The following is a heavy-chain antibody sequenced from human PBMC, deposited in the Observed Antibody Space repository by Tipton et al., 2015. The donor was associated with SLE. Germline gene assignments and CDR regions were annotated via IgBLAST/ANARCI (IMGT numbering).Heavy chain of an antibody. CDR1: GGSFSDYY. V-gene: IGHV4-34*01. CDR2: ISHTGST. Sequence: TLSLTCAVYGGSFSDYYWSWIRQPPGKGLEWIGEISHTGSTNYNPSLKSRVTISVDTSKNQFSLKLSSVTAADTAVYYCARRRWGDYWGQGTLVTVSS. CDR3: ARRRWGDY. J-gene: IGHJ4*02. D-gene: IGHD1-26*01.